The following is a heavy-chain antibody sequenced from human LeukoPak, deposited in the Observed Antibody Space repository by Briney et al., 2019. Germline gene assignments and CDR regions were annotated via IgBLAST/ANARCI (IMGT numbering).Heavy chain of an antibody. D-gene: IGHD1-7*01. Sequence: ASVKVSCKASGYTFTNYCMHWVRLAPGQGLEWMGLINPSGTTTYAQIFQGRVIMTRDTSTSTMYMELSSLRSDDTAVYYCAKCSETGTTRWFDPWGQGTLVTVSS. J-gene: IGHJ5*02. CDR3: AKCSETGTTRWFDP. CDR2: INPSGTT. CDR1: GYTFTNYC. V-gene: IGHV1-46*01.